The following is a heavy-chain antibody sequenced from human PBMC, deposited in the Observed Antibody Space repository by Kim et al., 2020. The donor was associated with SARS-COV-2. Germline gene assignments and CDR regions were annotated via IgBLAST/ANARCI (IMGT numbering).Heavy chain of an antibody. CDR3: ARRGNYCTNGVCYPYYYYYGMDV. D-gene: IGHD2-8*01. Sequence: SDTLSLTCTVSGDSISSSSYYWGWIRQPPGKGLEWIGSIYYSGSTYYNPSLKSRVTISEDTSKNQFSLKLSSVTAADTAVYYCARRGNYCTNGVCYPYYYYYGMDVWGQGTTVTVSS. CDR2: IYYSGST. J-gene: IGHJ6*02. V-gene: IGHV4-39*01. CDR1: GDSISSSSYY.